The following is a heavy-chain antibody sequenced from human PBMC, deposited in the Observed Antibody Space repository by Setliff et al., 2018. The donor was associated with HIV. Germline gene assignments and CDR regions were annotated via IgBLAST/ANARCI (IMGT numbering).Heavy chain of an antibody. CDR1: GYTFTNSD. V-gene: IGHV1-8*02. Sequence: GASVKVSCKASGYTFTNSDINWVRQAPGQGLEWMGWMNPKSGNTGYAQKFQGRVTMTSNTFIGTAYMELSSLTSEDTAVYYCARGHLDYNYWEDILGNWFDPWGQGTLVTVS. CDR2: MNPKSGNT. CDR3: ARGHLDYNYWEDILGNWFDP. D-gene: IGHD3-9*01. J-gene: IGHJ5*02.